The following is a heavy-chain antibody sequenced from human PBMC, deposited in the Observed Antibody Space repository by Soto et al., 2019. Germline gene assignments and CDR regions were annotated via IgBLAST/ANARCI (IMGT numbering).Heavy chain of an antibody. D-gene: IGHD2-2*02. CDR2: INAGNGNT. CDR1: GCTSTSYA. V-gene: IGHV1-3*01. CDR3: DKSATVPAAIAY. Sequence: ASVKVSCKASGCTSTSYAMHWVRQAPGQRLEWMGWINAGNGNTKYSQKFQGRVTITRAPSASTAYMELSSLRSEDTAVYYCDKSATVPAAIAYWGQGTLVTVSS. J-gene: IGHJ4*02.